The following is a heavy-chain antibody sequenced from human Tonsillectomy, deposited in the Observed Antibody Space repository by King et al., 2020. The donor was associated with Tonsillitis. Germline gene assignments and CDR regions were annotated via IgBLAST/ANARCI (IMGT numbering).Heavy chain of an antibody. CDR1: GYSFTSYW. J-gene: IGHJ4*02. D-gene: IGHD6-13*01. CDR2: IYPGDSDT. CDR3: ARQPYSSSYYYFDY. V-gene: IGHV5-51*01. Sequence: QLVQSGTVVKKPGASLKISCKSSGYSFTSYWIGWVRQMPGKGLEWMGIIYPGDSDTRYSPSFQGQVTISADKSISTAYLQWSSLKASDTAMYYCARQPYSSSYYYFDYLGQGTLVTVSS.